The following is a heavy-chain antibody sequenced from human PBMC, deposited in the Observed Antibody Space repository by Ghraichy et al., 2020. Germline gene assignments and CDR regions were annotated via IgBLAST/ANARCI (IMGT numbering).Heavy chain of an antibody. J-gene: IGHJ4*02. V-gene: IGHV3-48*02. Sequence: GGSLRLSCEDPGFTISSYSMNWVRQAPGKGLEWVSYISSSGSAVYYADSVKGRFTISRDNAQSSVYLQMSRLRHEDTAVYYCARQSYYDGGPYYFDLWGQGTQVTVSS. CDR1: GFTISSYS. CDR3: ARQSYYDGGPYYFDL. CDR2: ISSSGSAV. D-gene: IGHD3-22*01.